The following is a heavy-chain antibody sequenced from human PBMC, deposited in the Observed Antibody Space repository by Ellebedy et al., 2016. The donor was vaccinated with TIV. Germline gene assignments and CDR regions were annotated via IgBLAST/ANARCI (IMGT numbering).Heavy chain of an antibody. CDR2: INHSGST. V-gene: IGHV4-34*01. J-gene: IGHJ6*02. D-gene: IGHD3-10*01. Sequence: SETLSLXCAVYGGSFSGYYWSWIRQPPGKGLEWIGEINHSGSTNYNPSLKSRVTISVDTSKNQFSLKLSSVTAADTAVYYCAKSGDYYGMDVWGQGTTVTVSS. CDR3: AKSGDYYGMDV. CDR1: GGSFSGYY.